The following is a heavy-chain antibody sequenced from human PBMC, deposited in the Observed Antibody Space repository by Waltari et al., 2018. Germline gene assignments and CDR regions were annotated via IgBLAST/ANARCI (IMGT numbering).Heavy chain of an antibody. D-gene: IGHD6-25*01. CDR2: ISSSSSTI. CDR3: ARIARLNAFDI. CDR1: GFTFSSYS. Sequence: EVQLVESGGGLVQPGGSLRLSCAASGFTFSSYSMNWVRQAPGKGLEWVSYISSSSSTIYDADSVKGRFTISRDNAKNSLYLQMNSLRAEDTAVYYCARIARLNAFDIWGQGTMVIVSS. J-gene: IGHJ3*02. V-gene: IGHV3-48*01.